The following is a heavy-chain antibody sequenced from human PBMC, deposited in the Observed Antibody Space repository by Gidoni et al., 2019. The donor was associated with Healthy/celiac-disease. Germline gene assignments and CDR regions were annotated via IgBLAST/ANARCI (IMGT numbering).Heavy chain of an antibody. D-gene: IGHD3-22*01. Sequence: QVQLVESGGGVVQPGRSLRLSCAASGFTFSSYGMHWVRQAPGKGLEWVAVISYDGSNKYYADSVKGRFTISRDNSKNTLYLQMNSLRAEDTAVYYCAKGSSGYLFGWGQGTLVTVSS. CDR2: ISYDGSNK. J-gene: IGHJ4*02. CDR3: AKGSSGYLFG. CDR1: GFTFSSYG. V-gene: IGHV3-30*18.